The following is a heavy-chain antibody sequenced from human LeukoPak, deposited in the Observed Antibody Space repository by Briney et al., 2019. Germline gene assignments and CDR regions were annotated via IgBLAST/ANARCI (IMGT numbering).Heavy chain of an antibody. J-gene: IGHJ4*02. CDR2: IYYSGTT. D-gene: IGHD2-15*01. Sequence: PSETLSLTCTVSGDSISSSSYFWGWIRQPPGKGLEWIGSIYYSGTTYFSPSLKSRVTISVDTSENQFSLRLSSVTAADTAIYYCATTYCSGDTCYLDSWGQGTLVTVSS. CDR1: GDSISSSSYF. V-gene: IGHV4-39*01. CDR3: ATTYCSGDTCYLDS.